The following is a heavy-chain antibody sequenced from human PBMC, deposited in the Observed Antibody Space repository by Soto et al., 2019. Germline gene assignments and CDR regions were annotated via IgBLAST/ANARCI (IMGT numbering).Heavy chain of an antibody. J-gene: IGHJ6*02. V-gene: IGHV4-4*07. CDR2: IYTSGST. CDR3: ARDSPLYDFWSGYPLLDYYYYYGMDV. Sequence: SETLSLTCSVSGGSISSYYWSWIRQPAGKGLEWIGRIYTSGSTNYNPSLKSRVTMSVDTSKNQFSLKLSSVTAADTAVYYCARDSPLYDFWSGYPLLDYYYYYGMDVWGQGTTVTVSS. CDR1: GGSISSYY. D-gene: IGHD3-3*01.